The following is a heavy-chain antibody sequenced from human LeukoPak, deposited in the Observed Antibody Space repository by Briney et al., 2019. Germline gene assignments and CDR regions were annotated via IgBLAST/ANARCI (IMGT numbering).Heavy chain of an antibody. CDR1: EFTFGNSW. CDR2: IKPDGSEK. D-gene: IGHD6-13*01. CDR3: ARGDIAAAGSGFDY. J-gene: IGHJ4*02. Sequence: PGGSLRLSCAASEFTFGNSWMSWVRQAPGKGLEWVATIKPDGSEKYYVDSVKGRFTISRDNAKNSLYLQMNSLRAEDTAVYYCARGDIAAAGSGFDYWGQGTLVTVSS. V-gene: IGHV3-7*01.